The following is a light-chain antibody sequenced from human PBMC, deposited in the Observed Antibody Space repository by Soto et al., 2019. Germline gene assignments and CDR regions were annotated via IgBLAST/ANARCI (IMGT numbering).Light chain of an antibody. J-gene: IGKJ1*01. CDR2: KAS. CDR3: QHYDAYSTWT. CDR1: QTIRWY. V-gene: IGKV1-5*03. Sequence: DIQMTQSPSTLSACVGDRVTITCRASQTIRWYLAWYQQKPGKAPKLLIYKASTLESGVPSRFSGSGSGSEFTLTISSLQPDDFATYYCQHYDAYSTWTFGQGAKVDI.